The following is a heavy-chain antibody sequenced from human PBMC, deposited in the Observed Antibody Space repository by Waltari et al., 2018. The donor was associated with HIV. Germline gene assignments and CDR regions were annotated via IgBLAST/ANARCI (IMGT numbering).Heavy chain of an antibody. D-gene: IGHD2-15*01. V-gene: IGHV4-39*01. J-gene: IGHJ4*02. CDR2: IYYRGST. CDR1: GGSISSSSYY. CDR3: ARAVQGYCSGGSCENYFDY. Sequence: QLQLQESGPGLVKPSETLSLTCTVSGGSISSSSYYWGWIRQPPGKGLVWIGSIYYRGSTYYNPSLKSRVTISVDTSKNQFSLKLSSVTAADTAVYYCARAVQGYCSGGSCENYFDYWGQGTLVTVSS.